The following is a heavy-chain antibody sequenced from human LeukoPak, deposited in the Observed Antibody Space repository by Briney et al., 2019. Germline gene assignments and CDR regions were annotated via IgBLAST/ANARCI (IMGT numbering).Heavy chain of an antibody. CDR2: IYPGDSDT. CDR1: GYSFTSYW. V-gene: IGHV5-51*01. J-gene: IGHJ5*02. CDR3: ARHAYDSSGYYGANWFDP. D-gene: IGHD3-22*01. Sequence: GESLKISCKGSGYSFTSYWIGWVRQMPRKGLEWMGIIYPGDSDTRYSPSFQGQVTISADKSISTAYLQWSSLKASDTAMYYCARHAYDSSGYYGANWFDPWGQGTLVTVSS.